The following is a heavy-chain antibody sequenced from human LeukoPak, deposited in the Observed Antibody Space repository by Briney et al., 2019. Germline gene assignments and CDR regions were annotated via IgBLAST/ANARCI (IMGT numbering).Heavy chain of an antibody. CDR1: GGPISDYY. CDR2: SYYTGVT. J-gene: IGHJ4*02. Sequence: SETLSLTCTVSGGPISDYYWSWIRQPPGKGLEWIGYSYYTGVTNYNPSLKSRVTMSVDTSKNQFSLKLSSVTAADTAVYYCARSEAVVPAAPVSFDYWGQGTLVTVSS. D-gene: IGHD2-2*01. CDR3: ARSEAVVPAAPVSFDY. V-gene: IGHV4-59*12.